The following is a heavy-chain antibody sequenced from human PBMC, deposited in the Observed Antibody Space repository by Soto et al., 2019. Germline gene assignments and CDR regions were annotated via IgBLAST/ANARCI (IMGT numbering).Heavy chain of an antibody. Sequence: QVQLVQSGAEVKKPGSSVKVSCKASGGTFSSYAISWVRQAPGQGLEWMGGIIPIFGTANYAQKFQGRVTITADESTSTAYMELSSLRSEDTAVYYCARGPRDYDSVWGSYRFDYWGQGTLVTVSS. D-gene: IGHD3-16*02. CDR1: GGTFSSYA. CDR2: IIPIFGTA. J-gene: IGHJ4*02. V-gene: IGHV1-69*12. CDR3: ARGPRDYDSVWGSYRFDY.